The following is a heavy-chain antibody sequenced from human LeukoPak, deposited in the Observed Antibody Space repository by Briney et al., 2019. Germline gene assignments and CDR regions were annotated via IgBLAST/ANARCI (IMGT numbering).Heavy chain of an antibody. CDR2: IYHSGST. CDR3: ARDRSGYDPYYFDY. D-gene: IGHD5-12*01. V-gene: IGHV4-38-2*02. CDR1: GYSISSGYY. J-gene: IGHJ4*02. Sequence: PSETLSLTCAVSGYSISSGYYWGWIRQPPGKGLEWIGSIYHSGSTYYNPSLKSRVTILVDTSKNQYSLKLSSVTAADTAVYYCARDRSGYDPYYFDYWGQGTLVTVSS.